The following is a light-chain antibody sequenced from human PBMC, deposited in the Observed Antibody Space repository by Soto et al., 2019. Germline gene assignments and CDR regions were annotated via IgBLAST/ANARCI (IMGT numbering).Light chain of an antibody. J-gene: IGKJ5*01. CDR2: GPS. V-gene: IGKV3D-15*02. Sequence: ILITQSPATQAVYPGDLASLSCXASQSVSSHLAWYQQKPGQAPRILXNGPSTRATGVPARFSGSGSGRDVTLTISGLEPEDYAVYYYQPYGHSPLTRFGQGTRLDI. CDR3: QPYGHSPLTR. CDR1: QSVSSH.